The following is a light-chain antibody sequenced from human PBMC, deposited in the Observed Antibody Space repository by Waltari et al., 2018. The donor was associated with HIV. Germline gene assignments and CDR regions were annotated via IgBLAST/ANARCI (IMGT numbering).Light chain of an antibody. Sequence: DIQMTQSPASLSASVGDRVTITCRASQIISTYLNWYQVKPGKAPKLLIYAASSLQSGIPRRFSGSESGTDFTLTVSSLQPEDFAIYFCQQSYSIPWTFGQGTKVEVK. CDR2: AAS. V-gene: IGKV1-39*01. J-gene: IGKJ1*01. CDR1: QIISTY. CDR3: QQSYSIPWT.